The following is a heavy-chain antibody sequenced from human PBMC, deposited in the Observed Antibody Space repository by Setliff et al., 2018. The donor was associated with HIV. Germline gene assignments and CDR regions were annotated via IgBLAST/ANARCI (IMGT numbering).Heavy chain of an antibody. CDR2: INPNSGGT. D-gene: IGHD6-13*01. V-gene: IGHV1-2*04. Sequence: ASVKVSCKASGYTFTGYYMHWVRQAPGQGLEWMGWINPNSGGTNYAQKFQGWVTMTRDTSISTAYMELSRLRSDDTAVYYCARESDSSSWYRYYYYYGMDVWGQGTTVTVS. J-gene: IGHJ6*02. CDR1: GYTFTGYY. CDR3: ARESDSSSWYRYYYYYGMDV.